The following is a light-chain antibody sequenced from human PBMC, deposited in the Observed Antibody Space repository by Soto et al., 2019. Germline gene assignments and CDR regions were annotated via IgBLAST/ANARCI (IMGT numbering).Light chain of an antibody. CDR2: WAS. CDR3: QQYYVSPIT. CDR1: QSVLSTSNNAND. Sequence: DIVMTQSPDSLAVSLGERATINCKSSQSVLSTSNNANDLAWYQQKPVQSPKLLIFWASTRESGVPDRFSGSESGTDFTLTISSLQAEDVAVYYCQQYYVSPITFGQGTKLEIK. V-gene: IGKV4-1*01. J-gene: IGKJ2*01.